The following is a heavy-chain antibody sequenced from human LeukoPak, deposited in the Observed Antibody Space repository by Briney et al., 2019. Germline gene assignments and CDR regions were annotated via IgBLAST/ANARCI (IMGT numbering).Heavy chain of an antibody. CDR3: AQWHTVDY. D-gene: IGHD2-8*01. J-gene: IGHJ4*02. CDR1: GFTFSSAP. Sequence: PGGSPRLSCAASGFTFSSAPMSWVRQAPGKGLEWVSVIGGSGGNTNYADSVRGRFTISRDNSKNTLYLQMNSLRAEDTAVYYCAQWHTVDYWGQGTLVTVSS. CDR2: IGGSGGNT. V-gene: IGHV3-23*01.